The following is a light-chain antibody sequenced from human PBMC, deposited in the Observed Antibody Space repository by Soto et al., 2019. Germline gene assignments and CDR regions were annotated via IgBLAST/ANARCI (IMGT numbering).Light chain of an antibody. CDR1: QSISRN. CDR2: AAR. V-gene: IGKV1-39*01. Sequence: DIQLNQSPSSLSPSVGDRITLSCRASQSISRNLNWYQQMPGKAPSLLIYAARDLQSGVPGRFSGSGSGTEFNLTISSLQPEDLATYYCQQSHSTPHTFGQGTKLEI. CDR3: QQSHSTPHT. J-gene: IGKJ2*01.